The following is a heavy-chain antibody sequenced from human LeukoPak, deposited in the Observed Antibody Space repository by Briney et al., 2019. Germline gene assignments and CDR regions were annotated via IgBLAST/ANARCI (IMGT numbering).Heavy chain of an antibody. Sequence: GGSLRLSCAASGFTFSSYSMNWVRQAPGKGLEWVSYISSSSAAIYYADSVKGRFTISRDNAKSSLYLQMKSLRAEDTALYYCAREYSSSSGRAFDIWGQGTMVTVSS. J-gene: IGHJ3*02. V-gene: IGHV3-48*01. CDR3: AREYSSSSGRAFDI. CDR1: GFTFSSYS. D-gene: IGHD6-6*01. CDR2: ISSSSAAI.